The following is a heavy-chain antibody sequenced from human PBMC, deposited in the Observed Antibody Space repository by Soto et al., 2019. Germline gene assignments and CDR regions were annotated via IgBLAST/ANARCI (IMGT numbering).Heavy chain of an antibody. V-gene: IGHV4-59*02. CDR2: IYYSGST. J-gene: IGHJ6*02. CDR1: GGSVSSYY. CDR3: ASNTYTYGDSNF. D-gene: IGHD4-17*01. Sequence: SETLSLTCTVSGGSVSSYYWSWIRQPPGKGLEWIGYIYYSGSTNYNPSLKSRVTISVDTSKNQFSLKLSSETAADTAVYYCASNTYTYGDSNFWGQGTTVTVSS.